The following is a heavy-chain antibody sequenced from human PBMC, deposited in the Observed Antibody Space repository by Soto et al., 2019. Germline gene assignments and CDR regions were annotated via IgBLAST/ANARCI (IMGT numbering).Heavy chain of an antibody. V-gene: IGHV4-30-4*01. J-gene: IGHJ6*02. CDR3: ARDRYYGSGTYYNFYYGMDV. Sequence: SETLSLTCAVSGGSITSGDYYWSWIRQPPGKGLEWIGNIYYSGTTYYNPSLKSRATISLDTSKNQFSLRLSSATAADTAVYYCARDRYYGSGTYYNFYYGMDVWGQGTTVTVSS. CDR1: GGSITSGDYY. D-gene: IGHD3-10*01. CDR2: IYYSGTT.